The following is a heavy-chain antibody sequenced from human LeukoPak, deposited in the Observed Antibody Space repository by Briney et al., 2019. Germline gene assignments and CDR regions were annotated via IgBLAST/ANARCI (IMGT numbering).Heavy chain of an antibody. CDR1: GFTFGSYA. J-gene: IGHJ4*02. D-gene: IGHD4-17*01. CDR3: AVGLNTVTTRTSY. Sequence: GGSLRLSCAASGFTFGSYAMSWVRQAPGKGLEWVSAISSSGGSTYYADSVKGRFTISRDNSKDTLYLQMNSLRAEGTAVYYCAVGLNTVTTRTSYWGQGTLVTVSS. V-gene: IGHV3-23*01. CDR2: ISSSGGST.